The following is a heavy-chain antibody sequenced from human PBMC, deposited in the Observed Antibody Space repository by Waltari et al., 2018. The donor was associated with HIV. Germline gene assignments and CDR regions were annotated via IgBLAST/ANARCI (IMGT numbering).Heavy chain of an antibody. D-gene: IGHD3-22*01. CDR3: ARVRSSSGRRPAFDI. J-gene: IGHJ3*02. V-gene: IGHV1-18*01. CDR1: GYTFPSYG. Sequence: VPLVQSGDEVKKPGASVMAACKAPGYTFPSYGISCVRPAPGQGLEWMGWISAYNGNTNYAQKLQGRVTMTTDTSTSTAYMELRSLRSDDTAVYYCARVRSSSGRRPAFDIWGQGTMVTVSS. CDR2: ISAYNGNT.